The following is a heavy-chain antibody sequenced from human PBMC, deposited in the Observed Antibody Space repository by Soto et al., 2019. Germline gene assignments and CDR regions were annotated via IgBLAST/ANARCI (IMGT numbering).Heavy chain of an antibody. Sequence: ASVKVSCKASGYSFTTHAMIWERQAPGQRPEWMGWINTGNGNTRYSPKFQGRVNITRDTSASTAYMELSSLKSEDTAVYYCARGEQLYHYYYGMDVWGQGSTVSVSS. CDR2: INTGNGNT. V-gene: IGHV1-3*04. J-gene: IGHJ6*02. CDR1: GYSFTTHA. CDR3: ARGEQLYHYYYGMDV.